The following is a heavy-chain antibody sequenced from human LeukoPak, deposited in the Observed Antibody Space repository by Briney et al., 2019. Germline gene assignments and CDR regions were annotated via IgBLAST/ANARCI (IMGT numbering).Heavy chain of an antibody. J-gene: IGHJ6*02. CDR2: IYYSGST. D-gene: IGHD2-2*01. Sequence: SENLSLTCTVSGGSISSSSYYWGWIRQPPGKGLEWIGSIYYSGSTYYNPSLKSRVTISVDTSKNQFSLKLSSVTAADTAVYYCARVGPAAIFYYGMDVWGQGTTVTVSS. CDR3: ARVGPAAIFYYGMDV. CDR1: GGSISSSSYY. V-gene: IGHV4-39*01.